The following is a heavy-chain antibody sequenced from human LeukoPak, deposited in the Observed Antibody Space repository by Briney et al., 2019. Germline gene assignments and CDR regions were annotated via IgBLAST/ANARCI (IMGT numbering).Heavy chain of an antibody. CDR3: ASRFRRTYYDAFDI. D-gene: IGHD1-26*01. CDR1: GGTFSSYA. J-gene: IGHJ3*02. CDR2: IIPIFGTA. Sequence: GASVKVSCKASGGTFSSYAISWVRQAPGQGLEWMGGIIPIFGTANYAQKFQGRVTITADKSTSTVYMELSSLRSEDTAVYYCASRFRRTYYDAFDIWGQGTMVTVSS. V-gene: IGHV1-69*06.